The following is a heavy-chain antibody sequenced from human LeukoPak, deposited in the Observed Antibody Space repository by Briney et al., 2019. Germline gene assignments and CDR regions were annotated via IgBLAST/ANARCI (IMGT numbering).Heavy chain of an antibody. J-gene: IGHJ4*02. V-gene: IGHV1-18*01. D-gene: IGHD6-19*01. CDR3: ARREQWLVGDDY. Sequence: GSSVKVSCKASGGTFSSYAISWVRQAPGQGLEWMGWISAYNGNTNYAQKFQGRVTMTTDTSTSTAYMELRSLRSDDTAVYYCARREQWLVGDDYWGQGTLVTVSS. CDR1: GGTFSSYA. CDR2: ISAYNGNT.